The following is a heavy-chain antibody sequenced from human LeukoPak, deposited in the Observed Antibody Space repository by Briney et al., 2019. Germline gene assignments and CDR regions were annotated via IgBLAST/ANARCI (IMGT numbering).Heavy chain of an antibody. CDR3: ARASMISARLSSYYFDY. CDR2: IIPIFGTA. CDR1: GGTFSSYA. Sequence: GASVKVSCKASGGTFSSYAISWVRQAPGQGLEWMGGIIPIFGTANYAQKFQGRVTITADESTSTAYMELSSLRSEDTAVYYCARASMISARLSSYYFDYWGQGTLVTVSS. D-gene: IGHD6-6*01. V-gene: IGHV1-69*13. J-gene: IGHJ4*02.